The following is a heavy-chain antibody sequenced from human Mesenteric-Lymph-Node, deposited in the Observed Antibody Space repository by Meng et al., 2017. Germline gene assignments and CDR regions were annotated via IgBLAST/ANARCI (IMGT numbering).Heavy chain of an antibody. V-gene: IGHV1-46*01. D-gene: IGHD6-13*01. CDR3: ARAPRRIAAALWGDY. Sequence: ASVKVSCKASGYTFTSYYMHWVRQAPGQGLEWMGIINPSGGSTSYAQKFQGRVTMTRDTSTSTVYMELSSLRSEDTAVYYCARAPRRIAAALWGDYWGQGTLVTVSS. J-gene: IGHJ4*02. CDR1: GYTFTSYY. CDR2: INPSGGST.